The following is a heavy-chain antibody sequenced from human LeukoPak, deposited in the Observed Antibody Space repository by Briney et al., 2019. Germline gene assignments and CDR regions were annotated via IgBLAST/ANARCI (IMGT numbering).Heavy chain of an antibody. CDR1: GFTFDDYG. D-gene: IGHD6-19*01. CDR2: INWNGGST. J-gene: IGHJ5*02. Sequence: GVSLRLSCAASGFTFDDYGMSWVRRAPGKGLEWVSGINWNGGSTGYADSVKGRFTISRDNAKNSLYLQMSSLRAEDTALYYCARDREEQWLARWFDPWGQGTLVTVSS. V-gene: IGHV3-20*04. CDR3: ARDREEQWLARWFDP.